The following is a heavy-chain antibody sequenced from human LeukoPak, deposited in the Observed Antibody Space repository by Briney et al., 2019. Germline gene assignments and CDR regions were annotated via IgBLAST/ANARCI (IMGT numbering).Heavy chain of an antibody. Sequence: GRSLRLPCAASGFTFSSYAMHWVRQAPGKGLEWVAVISYDGSNKYYADSVKGRFTISRDNSKNTLYLQMNSLRAEDTAVYYCARAPRGQLKWFDPWGQGTLVTVSS. CDR3: ARAPRGQLKWFDP. CDR1: GFTFSSYA. D-gene: IGHD1-1*01. V-gene: IGHV3-30-3*01. J-gene: IGHJ5*02. CDR2: ISYDGSNK.